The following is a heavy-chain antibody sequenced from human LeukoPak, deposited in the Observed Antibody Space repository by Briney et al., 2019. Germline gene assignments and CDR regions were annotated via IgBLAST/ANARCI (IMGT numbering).Heavy chain of an antibody. CDR3: ARALAAADFDY. D-gene: IGHD6-13*01. CDR1: GFTVSSNY. CDR2: IYSGGST. V-gene: IGHV3-53*01. Sequence: GGSLRLSCAASGFTVSSNYMSWVRQAPGKGLEWVSVIYSGGSTYYADSVKGRFTISRDNSKNMLYLQMNSLRAEDTAVYYCARALAAADFDYWGQGTLVTVSS. J-gene: IGHJ4*02.